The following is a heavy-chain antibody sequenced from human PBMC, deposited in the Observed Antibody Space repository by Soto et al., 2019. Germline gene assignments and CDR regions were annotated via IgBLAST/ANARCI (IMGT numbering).Heavy chain of an antibody. CDR2: ISAYNGNT. CDR1: GYTFTSYG. J-gene: IGHJ4*02. V-gene: IGHV1-18*01. Sequence: ASVKVSCKASGYTFTSYGISWVRQAPGQGLEWMGWISAYNGNTNYAQKLQGRVTMTTDTSTSTAYMELRSLRSDDTAVYYCAREPPYYYDSSGYYYFDYWGQGTLVTVSS. CDR3: AREPPYYYDSSGYYYFDY. D-gene: IGHD3-22*01.